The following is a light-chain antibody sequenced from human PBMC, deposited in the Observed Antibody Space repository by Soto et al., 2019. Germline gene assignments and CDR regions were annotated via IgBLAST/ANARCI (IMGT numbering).Light chain of an antibody. CDR3: CSYAGSSIVV. CDR2: EGR. J-gene: IGLJ7*01. Sequence: QSALTQPASVSGSPGQSITISCTGTSSDVENYNLVSWYQQHPGKAPKLMIYEGRKRPSGVSNRFSGSNSGNTASLTISGLQAEDEADYYCCSYAGSSIVVFGGGIQLTVL. V-gene: IGLV2-23*01. CDR1: SSDVENYNL.